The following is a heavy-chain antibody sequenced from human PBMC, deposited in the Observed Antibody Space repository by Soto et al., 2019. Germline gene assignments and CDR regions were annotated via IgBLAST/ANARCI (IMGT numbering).Heavy chain of an antibody. CDR3: ARGYYDTSGQSITFDI. Sequence: SETLSLTCTVSGASISSSYWSWIRQSPGKGLEWIGYVYYSGSTNYNPSLKSRVTISVDTSKNQFSLKLSSVTAADTAVYYCARGYYDTSGQSITFDIWGQGTMVTVSS. CDR2: VYYSGST. CDR1: GASISSSY. D-gene: IGHD3-22*01. J-gene: IGHJ3*02. V-gene: IGHV4-59*01.